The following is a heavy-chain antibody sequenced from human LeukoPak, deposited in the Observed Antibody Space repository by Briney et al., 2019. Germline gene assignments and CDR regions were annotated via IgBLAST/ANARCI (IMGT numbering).Heavy chain of an antibody. CDR1: GVSISSTRYY. J-gene: IGHJ4*02. D-gene: IGHD2-2*01. CDR3: ARGPYCSSTSCYPYYFDY. CDR2: IYYSGST. Sequence: PSETLSLTCTVSGVSISSTRYYWAWIRQPPGKGLEWTGSIYYSGSTYYNPSLKSRVTISVDTSKNQFSLKLSSVTAADTAVYYCARGPYCSSTSCYPYYFDYWGQGTLVTVSS. V-gene: IGHV4-39*07.